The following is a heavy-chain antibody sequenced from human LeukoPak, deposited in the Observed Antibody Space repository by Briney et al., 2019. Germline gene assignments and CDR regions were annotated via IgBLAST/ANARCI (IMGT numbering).Heavy chain of an antibody. CDR2: ISAYNGNT. Sequence: ASVKVSCKASSYTFTSYGISWVRQAPGQGLEWMGWISAYNGNTNYAHKLQGRVTVTTDTSTSTAYMELRSLRSDDTAVYYCAWGARQWLARDWGQGTLVTVSS. CDR3: AWGARQWLARD. CDR1: SYTFTSYG. V-gene: IGHV1-18*01. D-gene: IGHD6-19*01. J-gene: IGHJ4*02.